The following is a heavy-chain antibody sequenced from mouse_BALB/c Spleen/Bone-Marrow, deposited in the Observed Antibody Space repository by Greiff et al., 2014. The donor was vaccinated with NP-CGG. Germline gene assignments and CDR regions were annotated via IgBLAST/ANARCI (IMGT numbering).Heavy chain of an antibody. CDR3: AREGNYGYFDY. V-gene: IGHV5-4*02. J-gene: IGHJ2*01. Sequence: DVMLVESGGGLVKPGGSLKLSCAASGFTFSDCYMYWVRQTPEKRLEWVATISYGGSYTYYPDSVKGRFTISRDNAKNNLYLQMSSLKSEDTAIYYCAREGNYGYFDYWGQGTTLTVSS. CDR1: GFTFSDCY. D-gene: IGHD1-1*01. CDR2: ISYGGSYT.